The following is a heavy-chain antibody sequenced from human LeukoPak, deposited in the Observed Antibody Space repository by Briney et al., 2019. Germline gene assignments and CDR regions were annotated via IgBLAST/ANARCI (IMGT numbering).Heavy chain of an antibody. CDR1: GYTFTGYY. V-gene: IGHV1-46*01. Sequence: ASVKVSCKASGYTFTGYYMHWVRQAPGQGLEWMGIINPSGGSTTYAQKFQGRVTMTRDTSTSTVYMQLSSLRSEDTAVYYCTREGLGYCFDYWGQGTLVTVSS. CDR2: INPSGGST. CDR3: TREGLGYCFDY. D-gene: IGHD3/OR15-3a*01. J-gene: IGHJ4*02.